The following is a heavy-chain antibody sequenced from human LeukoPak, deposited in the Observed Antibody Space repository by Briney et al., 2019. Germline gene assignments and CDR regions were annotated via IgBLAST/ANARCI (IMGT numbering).Heavy chain of an antibody. CDR1: KFTFSSYA. CDR2: ISFDGTIK. D-gene: IGHD4-17*01. Sequence: GRSLSLSCAASKFTFSSYAMHWVRRAPGKGLEWVAFISFDGTIKYYADSVKGRFTISRDNSENTMYLQMNSLRLDDTATYYCARDIDGDRYLDYWGQGTLVTVSS. V-gene: IGHV3-30*04. CDR3: ARDIDGDRYLDY. J-gene: IGHJ4*02.